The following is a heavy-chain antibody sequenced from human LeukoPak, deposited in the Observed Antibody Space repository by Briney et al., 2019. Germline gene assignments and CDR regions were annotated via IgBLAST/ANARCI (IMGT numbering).Heavy chain of an antibody. Sequence: GGSLRLSCAASGFPFSSYSMNWVRQAPGKGLEWVSYISSSSSTIYYADSVKGRFTISRDNAKNSLYLQMNSLRAEDTAVYYCAREEVGATTVSWGQGTLVTVSS. CDR3: AREEVGATTVS. CDR1: GFPFSSYS. V-gene: IGHV3-48*01. CDR2: ISSSSSTI. D-gene: IGHD1-26*01. J-gene: IGHJ5*02.